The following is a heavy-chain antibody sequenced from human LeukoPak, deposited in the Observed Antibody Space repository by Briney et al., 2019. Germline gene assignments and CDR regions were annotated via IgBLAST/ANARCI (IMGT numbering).Heavy chain of an antibody. CDR2: IYPGDSES. Sequence: GESLKISCNGSGYSFSNYWIGWVRQMPGKGLEWMGIIYPGDSESRNNPSFEGQGIITAENTITTAYLQRSSRKALDSAVYFCARQRYYDSGHFDDWGQGTLVTVSS. J-gene: IGHJ4*02. CDR1: GYSFSNYW. D-gene: IGHD3-22*01. V-gene: IGHV5-51*01. CDR3: ARQRYYDSGHFDD.